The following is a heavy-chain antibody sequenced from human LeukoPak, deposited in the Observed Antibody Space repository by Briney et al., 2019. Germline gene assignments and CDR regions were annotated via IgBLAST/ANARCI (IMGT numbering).Heavy chain of an antibody. CDR1: GGSISSSSYY. CDR3: ARHLFGASWYYYDSSGYFDAFDI. V-gene: IGHV4-39*01. D-gene: IGHD3-22*01. CDR2: IYYSGST. J-gene: IGHJ3*02. Sequence: SETLSLTCTVSGGSISSSSYYWGWIRQPPGKGLEWIGSIYYSGSTYYNPSLKSRVTISVDTSKNQFSLKLSSVTAADTAVYYSARHLFGASWYYYDSSGYFDAFDIWGQGTMVTVSS.